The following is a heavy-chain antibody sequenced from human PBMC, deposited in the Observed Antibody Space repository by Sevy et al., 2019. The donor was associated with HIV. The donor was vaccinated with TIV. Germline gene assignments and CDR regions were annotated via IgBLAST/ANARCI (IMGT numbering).Heavy chain of an antibody. J-gene: IGHJ6*02. CDR3: ARPRANYVDHYFFYAMDV. CDR2: ISYDGSDK. D-gene: IGHD4-17*01. Sequence: LSLTCAASGFAFTNYYAMHWVRQAPGKGLEWVALISYDGSDKYYADSVKGRFTISRDNFKNTLYLQMNSLTTEETAVYYCARPRANYVDHYFFYAMDVWGQGTTVTISS. CDR1: GFAFTNYYA. V-gene: IGHV3-30-3*01.